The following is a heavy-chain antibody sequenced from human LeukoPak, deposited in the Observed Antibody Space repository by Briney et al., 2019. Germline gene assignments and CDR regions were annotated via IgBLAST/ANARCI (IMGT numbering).Heavy chain of an antibody. D-gene: IGHD3-16*01. V-gene: IGHV4-59*01. CDR3: ARVGAREEYYYYMDV. J-gene: IGHJ6*03. CDR2: IYYSGST. Sequence: SETLSLTCTVSGGSISSYYWSWIRQPPGKGLEWIGYIYYSGSTNYNPSLKSRVTISVDTSKNQFSLKLSSVTAADTAVYYCARVGAREEYYYYMDVWGKGTTVTVSS. CDR1: GGSISSYY.